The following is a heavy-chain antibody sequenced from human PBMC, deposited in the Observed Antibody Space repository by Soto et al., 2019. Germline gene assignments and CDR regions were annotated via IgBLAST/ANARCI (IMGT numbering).Heavy chain of an antibody. Sequence: QVQLVESGGGVVQPGRSLRLSCAASGSTFSSYAMHWVRQAPGKGLEWVAVISYDGSNKYYADSVKGRFTISRDNSKNTLYLQMNSLRAEDTAVYYCARKAYRGGWPNHFDYWGQGTLVTVSS. J-gene: IGHJ4*02. CDR1: GSTFSSYA. CDR2: ISYDGSNK. V-gene: IGHV3-30-3*01. CDR3: ARKAYRGGWPNHFDY. D-gene: IGHD6-19*01.